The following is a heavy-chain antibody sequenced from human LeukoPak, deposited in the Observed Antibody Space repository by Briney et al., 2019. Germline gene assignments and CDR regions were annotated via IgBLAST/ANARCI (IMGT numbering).Heavy chain of an antibody. CDR3: ALVRGVIIVDY. Sequence: SETLSLTCAVSGYPISSGYYWGWIRQPPGKGLEWIGSIYHSGSTYYNPSLKSRVTISVDTSKNQFSLKLSSVTAADTAVYYCALVRGVIIVDYWGQGTLVTVSS. D-gene: IGHD3-10*01. J-gene: IGHJ4*02. CDR2: IYHSGST. CDR1: GYPISSGYY. V-gene: IGHV4-38-2*01.